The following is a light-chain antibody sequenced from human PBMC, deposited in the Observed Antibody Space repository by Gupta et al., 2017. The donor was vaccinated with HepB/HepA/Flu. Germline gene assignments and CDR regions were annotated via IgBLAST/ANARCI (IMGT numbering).Light chain of an antibody. CDR3: QQYKDYSRT. CDR1: QSISNW. V-gene: IGKV1-5*03. Sequence: DIQMTQSPSTLSASVRDRVTITCRASQSISNWLAWYQQKPGKAPKLLIYKASSLESGVPSRFSGSGSGTEFTLTISSLQPDDFATYYCQQYKDYSRTFGQGTKVEIK. J-gene: IGKJ1*01. CDR2: KAS.